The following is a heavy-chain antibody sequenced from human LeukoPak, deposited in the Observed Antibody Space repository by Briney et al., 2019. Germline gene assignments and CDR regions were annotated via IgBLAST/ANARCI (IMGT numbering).Heavy chain of an antibody. Sequence: PSETLSLTCAVYGGSFSGYYWSWIRQPPGKGLEWLGEINHSGSTNYNPSLKSRVTISVDTSKNQFSLKLSSVTAADTAVYYCARSSKVSGSYRHYYYYYGMDVWGQGTTVTVSS. CDR2: INHSGST. V-gene: IGHV4-34*01. CDR3: ARSSKVSGSYRHYYYYYGMDV. CDR1: GGSFSGYY. J-gene: IGHJ6*02. D-gene: IGHD1-26*01.